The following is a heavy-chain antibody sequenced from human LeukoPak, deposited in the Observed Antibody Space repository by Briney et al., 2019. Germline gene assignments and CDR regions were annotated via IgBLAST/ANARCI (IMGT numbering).Heavy chain of an antibody. Sequence: QAXGQXLEXMGWINAGNGNTKYSQKFQGRVTITRDTSASTAYMELSSLRSEDTAVYYCASHNKNGHYGMDVWGQGTTVTVSS. J-gene: IGHJ6*02. CDR3: ASHNKNGHYGMDV. V-gene: IGHV1-3*01. CDR2: INAGNGNT. D-gene: IGHD2-8*01.